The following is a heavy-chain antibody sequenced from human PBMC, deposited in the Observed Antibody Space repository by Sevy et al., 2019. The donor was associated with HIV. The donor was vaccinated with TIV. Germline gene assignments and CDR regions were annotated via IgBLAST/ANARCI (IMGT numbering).Heavy chain of an antibody. CDR1: GFTFTLYA. J-gene: IGHJ4*02. Sequence: GGSLRLSCAASGFTFTLYAIHWVRQAPGKGLEWVALISYSGTNKYYADSGKGRFTFTRDDSKNTAYLQMNNLRIDDTAVYYCARVAVEYCTDDCYHRFDYWGQGTQVTVSS. CDR3: ARVAVEYCTDDCYHRFDY. CDR2: ISYSGTNK. V-gene: IGHV3-30-3*01. D-gene: IGHD2-21*02.